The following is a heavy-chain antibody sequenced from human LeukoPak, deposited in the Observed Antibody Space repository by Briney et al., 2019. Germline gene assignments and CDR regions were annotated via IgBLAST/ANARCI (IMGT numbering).Heavy chain of an antibody. CDR1: GGSISSGGYS. Sequence: SQTLSLTCAVSGGSISSGGYSWSWIRQPPGKGLEWIGYIYHSGSTYYNPSLKSRVTISVDRSKNQFSLKLSSVTAADTAVYYCARDYYDSSGYSNSYWYFDLWGRGTLVTVSS. D-gene: IGHD3-22*01. J-gene: IGHJ2*01. CDR2: IYHSGST. CDR3: ARDYYDSSGYSNSYWYFDL. V-gene: IGHV4-30-2*01.